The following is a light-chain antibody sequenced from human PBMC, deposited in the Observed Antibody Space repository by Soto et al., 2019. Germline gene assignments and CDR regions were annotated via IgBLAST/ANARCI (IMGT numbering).Light chain of an antibody. CDR2: DAS. CDR3: QQYGGSPLYH. Sequence: EIVLTQSSATLSLSPEERATLSCRASQSVSSYLSWDQQKPGQASRLLIYDASNRATGIPARFSGSGSGTNFTLTISRLEPEDFAVYYCQQYGGSPLYHFGQGTKVDIK. J-gene: IGKJ2*01. CDR1: QSVSSY. V-gene: IGKV3-20*01.